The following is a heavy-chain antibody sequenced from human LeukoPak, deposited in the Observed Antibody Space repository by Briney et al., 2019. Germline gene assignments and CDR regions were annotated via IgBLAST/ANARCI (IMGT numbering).Heavy chain of an antibody. J-gene: IGHJ4*02. CDR1: GYTYTSYY. D-gene: IGHD6-19*01. CDR2: ISAYNGNT. Sequence: ASVKVSCKASGYTYTSYYMHWVRQAPGQGLEWMGWISAYNGNTNYAQKFQGRVTLTTDTSTSTAYMELGSLRSDDTAVYYCARDRGSLAVDDSRTSDFWGQGTLVTVSS. CDR3: ARDRGSLAVDDSRTSDF. V-gene: IGHV1-18*04.